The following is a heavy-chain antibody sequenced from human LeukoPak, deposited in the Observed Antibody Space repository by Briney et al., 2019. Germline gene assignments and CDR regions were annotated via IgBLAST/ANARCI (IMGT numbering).Heavy chain of an antibody. CDR2: IIPIFGTA. CDR3: ARDSRSSWYRGYYYYYYMDV. D-gene: IGHD6-13*01. V-gene: IGHV1-69*05. Sequence: SVKVSCKASGGTFSSYAISWVRQAPGQGLVWMGGIIPIFGTANYAQKFQGRVTITTDESTSTAYMELSSLRSEDTAVYYCARDSRSSWYRGYYYYYYMDVWGKGTTVTVSS. J-gene: IGHJ6*03. CDR1: GGTFSSYA.